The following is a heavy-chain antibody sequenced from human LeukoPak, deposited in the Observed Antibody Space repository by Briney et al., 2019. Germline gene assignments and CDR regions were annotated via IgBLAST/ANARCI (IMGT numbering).Heavy chain of an antibody. CDR2: IYYSGST. Sequence: SETLSLTCTVSGGSISSGGYYWSWIRQHPGKGLEWIGYIYYSGSTYYNPSLKSRVTISVDTSKNQFSLKLSSVTAADTAVYYCARDVVATGDMDVWGKGTTVTVSS. D-gene: IGHD5-12*01. CDR3: ARDVVATGDMDV. CDR1: GGSISSGGYY. V-gene: IGHV4-31*03. J-gene: IGHJ6*03.